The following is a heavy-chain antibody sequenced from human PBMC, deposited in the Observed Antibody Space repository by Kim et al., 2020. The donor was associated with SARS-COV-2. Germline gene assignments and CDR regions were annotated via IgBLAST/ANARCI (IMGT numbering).Heavy chain of an antibody. CDR1: GFTFSSYA. V-gene: IGHV3-64*02. D-gene: IGHD3-3*01. Sequence: GGSLRLSCAASGFTFSSYAMHWVRQAPGKGLEYVSAISSNGGSTYYADSVKGRFTISRDNSKNTLYLQMDSLRAEDMAVYYCARGSRGVWGGCDYWGQGTLVTVSS. J-gene: IGHJ4*02. CDR2: ISSNGGST. CDR3: ARGSRGVWGGCDY.